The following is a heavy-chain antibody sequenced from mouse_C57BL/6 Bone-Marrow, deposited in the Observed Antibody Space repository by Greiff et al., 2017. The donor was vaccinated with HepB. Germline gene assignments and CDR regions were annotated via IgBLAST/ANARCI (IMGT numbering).Heavy chain of an antibody. CDR1: GYSITSGYY. CDR3: ARGYYSPAWFAY. D-gene: IGHD2-12*01. J-gene: IGHJ3*01. CDR2: ISYDGSN. V-gene: IGHV3-6*01. Sequence: DVQLQESGPGLVKPSQSLSLTCSVTGYSITSGYYWNWIRQFPGNKLEWMGYISYDGSNNYNPSLKNRISITRDTSKNQFFLKLNSVTTEDTATYYCARGYYSPAWFAYWGQGTLVTVSA.